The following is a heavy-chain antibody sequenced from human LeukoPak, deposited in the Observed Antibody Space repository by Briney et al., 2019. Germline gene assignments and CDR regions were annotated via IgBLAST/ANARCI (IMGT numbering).Heavy chain of an antibody. CDR1: GFTFTGYY. CDR2: INPNSGGT. Sequence: ASVKVSCKASGFTFTGYYMHWVRQAPGQGLEWMGWINPNSGGTNYAQKFQGRVTMTRDTSITTAYMELTSLRVEDTAFYYCASSFGSGKTNYWYFALWGRGTLVTVAS. D-gene: IGHD3-10*01. V-gene: IGHV1-2*02. J-gene: IGHJ2*01. CDR3: ASSFGSGKTNYWYFAL.